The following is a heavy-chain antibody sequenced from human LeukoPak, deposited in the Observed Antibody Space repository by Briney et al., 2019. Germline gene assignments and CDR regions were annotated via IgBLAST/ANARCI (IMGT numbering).Heavy chain of an antibody. D-gene: IGHD5-12*01. Sequence: PGGSLRLSCTASGFTFSNFGMHWIRQAPGEGLEWVAVISNDGSIKYYADPVKGRFTVSRDNSKNTLYLQMNSLRAEDTAVFYCAREDSGYDFENWGQGTLVTVSA. CDR1: GFTFSNFG. CDR3: AREDSGYDFEN. J-gene: IGHJ4*02. V-gene: IGHV3-30*03. CDR2: ISNDGSIK.